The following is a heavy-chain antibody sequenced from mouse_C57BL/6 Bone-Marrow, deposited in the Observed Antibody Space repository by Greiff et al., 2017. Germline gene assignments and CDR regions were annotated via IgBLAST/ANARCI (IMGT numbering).Heavy chain of an antibody. J-gene: IGHJ1*03. CDR1: GYTFTSYN. CDR2: IYPGNGDT. D-gene: IGHD1-1*01. CDR3: ARWMYYGSSPYWYFDD. V-gene: IGHV1-12*01. Sequence: QSGAELVRPGASVKMSCKASGYTFTSYNMHWVKQTPRQGLEWIGAIYPGNGDTSYNQKFKGKASLTVDKSSSTAYMQLSSLTSVDSAVYYCARWMYYGSSPYWYFDDWGTGTTVTVAS.